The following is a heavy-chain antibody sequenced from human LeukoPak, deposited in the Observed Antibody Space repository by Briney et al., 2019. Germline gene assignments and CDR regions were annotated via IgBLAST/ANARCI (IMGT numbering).Heavy chain of an antibody. V-gene: IGHV5-51*01. CDR1: GYRFTNYW. CDR3: ARLSITSAGYDY. D-gene: IGHD6-13*01. CDR2: IYPADSDT. J-gene: IGHJ4*02. Sequence: GESLKISCKGSGYRFTNYWIGWVRPMPGKGLEWKGIIYPADSDTRYSPSFQGQVTISADKSISTAYLQWSSLKASDTAMYYCARLSITSAGYDYWGQGTLVTVSS.